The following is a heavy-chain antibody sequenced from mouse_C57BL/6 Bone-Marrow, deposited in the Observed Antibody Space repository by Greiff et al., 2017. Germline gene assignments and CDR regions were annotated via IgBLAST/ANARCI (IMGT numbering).Heavy chain of an antibody. J-gene: IGHJ3*01. D-gene: IGHD1-1*01. CDR2: ISYDGSN. Sequence: EVQLMESGPGLVKPSQSLSLTCSVTGYSITSGYYWNWIRQFPGNKLEWMGYISYDGSNNYNPSLKNRISITRDTSKNQFFLKLNSVTTEDTATYYCAREEAYGSSAYWGQGTLVTVSA. V-gene: IGHV3-6*01. CDR3: AREEAYGSSAY. CDR1: GYSITSGYY.